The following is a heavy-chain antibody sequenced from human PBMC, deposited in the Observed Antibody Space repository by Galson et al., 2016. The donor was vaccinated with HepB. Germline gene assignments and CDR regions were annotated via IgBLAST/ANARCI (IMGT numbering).Heavy chain of an antibody. D-gene: IGHD1-1*01. CDR1: GFTFSDYT. CDR3: VRGGRLNYYYGMDV. V-gene: IGHV3-30*04. CDR2: ISYHRSSQ. J-gene: IGHJ6*02. Sequence: SLRLSCAASGFTFSDYTMHWVRQVPGKGLGWVAVISYHRSSQYYADSVRGRFTISRDNSKNTLYLQMNSLRTEDTAIYYCVRGGRLNYYYGMDVWGQGTTVSVSS.